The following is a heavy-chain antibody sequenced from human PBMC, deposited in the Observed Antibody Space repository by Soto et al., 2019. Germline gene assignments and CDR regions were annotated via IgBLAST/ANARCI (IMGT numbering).Heavy chain of an antibody. V-gene: IGHV3-23*01. CDR2: ISGSGGST. J-gene: IGHJ3*02. D-gene: IGHD2-15*01. CDR1: GFTFSSYA. Sequence: GGSLRLSCAASGFTFSSYAMSWVRQAPGKGLEWVSAISGSGGSTYYADSVKGRFTISRDNSKNTLYLQMNSLRAEDTAVYYCAKDGIVVVVAATPSAFDIWGQGTMVTVSS. CDR3: AKDGIVVVVAATPSAFDI.